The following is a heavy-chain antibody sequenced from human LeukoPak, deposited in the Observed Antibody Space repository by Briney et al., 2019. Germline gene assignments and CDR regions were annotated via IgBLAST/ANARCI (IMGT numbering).Heavy chain of an antibody. CDR2: ISAHSGNT. CDR3: ARDRIAYCSGGSCDLHS. Sequence: ASVKVSCKASGYSFTNFGFSWVRQAPGQGPEWMGWISAHSGNTNYAQKFQGRVTMTTDTSTSTTYMELRSLRSDDTAVYYRARDRIAYCSGGSCDLHSWGQGTLVTVSS. CDR1: GYSFTNFG. V-gene: IGHV1-18*01. D-gene: IGHD2-15*01. J-gene: IGHJ4*02.